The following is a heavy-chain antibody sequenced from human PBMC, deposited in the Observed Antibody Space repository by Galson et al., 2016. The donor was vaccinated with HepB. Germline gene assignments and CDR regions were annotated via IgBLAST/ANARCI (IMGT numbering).Heavy chain of an antibody. D-gene: IGHD3-22*01. Sequence: ETLSLTCTVSGGSIGGASSYWSWIRQPPEKGLEWIGYIYYSGGTKYNPSLKSRVTISVDTSKNQFSLKLSSVTAADTAVYYCGRVFRYYDSSGYYGAYTFDYWGQGTLVTVSS. CDR3: GRVFRYYDSSGYYGAYTFDY. J-gene: IGHJ4*02. CDR2: IYYSGGT. CDR1: GGSIGGASSY. V-gene: IGHV4-61*01.